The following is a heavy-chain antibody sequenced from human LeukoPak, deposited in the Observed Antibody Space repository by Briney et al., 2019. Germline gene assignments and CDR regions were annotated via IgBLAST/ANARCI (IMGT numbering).Heavy chain of an antibody. V-gene: IGHV3-23*01. CDR2: ISGSGGST. CDR3: AKTRGRYYGDYVGDY. CDR1: GFTFSSYA. Sequence: GGSLRLSCAASGFTFSSYAMSWVRQAPGKGLEWVSAISGSGGSTCYADSVKGRFTISRDNSKNTLYLQMNSLRAEDTAVYYCAKTRGRYYGDYVGDYWGQGTLVTVSS. D-gene: IGHD4-17*01. J-gene: IGHJ4*02.